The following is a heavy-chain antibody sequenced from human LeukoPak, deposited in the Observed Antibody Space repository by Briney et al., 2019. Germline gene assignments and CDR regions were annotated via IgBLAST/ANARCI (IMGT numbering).Heavy chain of an antibody. Sequence: SETLSLTCAVSGGSISSSNWWSWVRQPPGKGLEWIGEIYHSGSTNYNPSLKSRVTISVDKSKNQFSLKLSSVTAADTAVYYCARAGTTGTTEVAFNIWGQGTMVTVSS. CDR2: IYHSGST. CDR1: GGSISSSNW. V-gene: IGHV4-4*02. D-gene: IGHD1-1*01. CDR3: ARAGTTGTTEVAFNI. J-gene: IGHJ3*02.